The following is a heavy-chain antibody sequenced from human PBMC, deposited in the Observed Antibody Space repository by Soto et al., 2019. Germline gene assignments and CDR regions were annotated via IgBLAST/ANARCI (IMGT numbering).Heavy chain of an antibody. D-gene: IGHD3-10*01. V-gene: IGHV3-23*01. CDR1: GFTFSSYA. J-gene: IGHJ6*04. CDR3: AKDHPVHYYGSGSIRGDV. CDR2: ISGSGGST. Sequence: GGSLRLSCAASGFTFSSYAMSWVRQAPGKGLEWVSAISGSGGSTYYADSVKGRFTISRDNSKNTLYLQMNSLRAEDTAVYYCAKDHPVHYYGSGSIRGDVWGKGTTVTVSS.